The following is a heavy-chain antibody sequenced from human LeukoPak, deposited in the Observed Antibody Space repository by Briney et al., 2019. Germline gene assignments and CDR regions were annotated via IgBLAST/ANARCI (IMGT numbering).Heavy chain of an antibody. CDR3: ARDSSGFLTIGWFDP. J-gene: IGHJ5*02. V-gene: IGHV1-46*01. CDR2: INPSGGST. CDR1: GYTFTSYY. Sequence: ASVKVSCKASGYTFTSYYMHWVRQDPGQRLEWMGIINPSGGSTSYAQKFQGRVTMTRDMSTSTVYMELSSLRSEDTAVYYCARDSSGFLTIGWFDPWGQGTLVTVSS. D-gene: IGHD6-19*01.